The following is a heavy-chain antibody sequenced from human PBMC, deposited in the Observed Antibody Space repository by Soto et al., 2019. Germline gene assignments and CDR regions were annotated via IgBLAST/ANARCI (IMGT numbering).Heavy chain of an antibody. V-gene: IGHV1-69*01. CDR3: ARDSSSWYGVRYCDY. Sequence: QVQLVQSGAEVKKPGSSVKVSCKASGGTFSSYAISWVRQAPGQGLEWMGGIIPIFGTANYAQKFQGRVTITAEESTSTAYMELSSLRSADTAVYYCARDSSSWYGVRYCDYWGQGTLVTVSS. J-gene: IGHJ4*02. CDR2: IIPIFGTA. CDR1: GGTFSSYA. D-gene: IGHD6-13*01.